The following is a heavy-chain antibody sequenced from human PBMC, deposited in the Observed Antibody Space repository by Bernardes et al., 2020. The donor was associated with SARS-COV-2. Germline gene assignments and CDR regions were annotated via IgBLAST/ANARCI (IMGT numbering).Heavy chain of an antibody. CDR2: INPNSGGT. Sequence: ASVKVSCKASGYTFTGYYMHWVRQAPGQGLEWMGWINPNSGGTNYAQKFQGRVTMTRDTSISTAYMELSRLRSDDTAVYYCARGVVVVPATPISYYYMDVWGKGTTVTVSS. CDR3: ARGVVVVPATPISYYYMDV. J-gene: IGHJ6*03. V-gene: IGHV1-2*02. CDR1: GYTFTGYY. D-gene: IGHD2-2*01.